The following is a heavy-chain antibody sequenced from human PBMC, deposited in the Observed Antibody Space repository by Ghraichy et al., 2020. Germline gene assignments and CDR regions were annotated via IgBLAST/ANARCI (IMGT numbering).Heavy chain of an antibody. J-gene: IGHJ6*02. Sequence: SETLSLTCTVSGGSIRSADYYWSWIRQPPGKGLEWIGNIHYSGNTYQNPSLKSRLTISVDTSKNQFSLKLTSVTAADTAVYFCARDGGEVRNYATDGWGQGTTVTVSS. V-gene: IGHV4-30-4*01. CDR2: IHYSGNT. D-gene: IGHD3-3*01. CDR3: ARDGGEVRNYATDG. CDR1: GGSIRSADYY.